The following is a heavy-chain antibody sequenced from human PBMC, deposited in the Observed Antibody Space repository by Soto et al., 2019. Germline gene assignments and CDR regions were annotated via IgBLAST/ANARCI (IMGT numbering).Heavy chain of an antibody. J-gene: IGHJ3*02. V-gene: IGHV1-46*01. Sequence: ASVKVSCKASGYTFTSYYMHWVRQAPGQGLEWMGIINPSGGSTSYAQKFQGRVTMTRDTSTSTVYMELSSLRSEDTAVYYCARARPPLRFLEWLTKHDAFDIWGQGTMVTVSS. CDR3: ARARPPLRFLEWLTKHDAFDI. D-gene: IGHD3-3*01. CDR2: INPSGGST. CDR1: GYTFTSYY.